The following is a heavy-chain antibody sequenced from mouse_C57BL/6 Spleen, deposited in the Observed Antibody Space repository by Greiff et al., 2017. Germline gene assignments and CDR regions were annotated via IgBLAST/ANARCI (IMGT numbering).Heavy chain of an antibody. D-gene: IGHD1-1*01. CDR2: INPSNGGT. CDR3: ARWGNLLLRNFDV. V-gene: IGHV1-53*01. Sequence: QVQLQQPGTELVKPGASVKLSCKASGYTFTSYWMHWVKQRPGQGLEWIGNINPSNGGTNYNEKFKSKATLTVYKSSSTAYMQLSSLTSEDSAVYYCARWGNLLLRNFDVWGTGTTVTVSS. J-gene: IGHJ1*03. CDR1: GYTFTSYW.